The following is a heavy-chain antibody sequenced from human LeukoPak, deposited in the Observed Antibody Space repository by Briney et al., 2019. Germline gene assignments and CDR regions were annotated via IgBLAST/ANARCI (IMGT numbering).Heavy chain of an antibody. J-gene: IGHJ4*02. D-gene: IGHD2-21*02. Sequence: PSETLSLTCAVYGGSFSGYYWSWIRQPPGKGLEWIGEINHSGSTNYNPSLKSRVTISVDTSKNQFSLKLSSVTAADTAVYYCARGYCGGDCYSGYFDYWGQGTLVTVSS. CDR1: GGSFSGYY. V-gene: IGHV4-34*01. CDR2: INHSGST. CDR3: ARGYCGGDCYSGYFDY.